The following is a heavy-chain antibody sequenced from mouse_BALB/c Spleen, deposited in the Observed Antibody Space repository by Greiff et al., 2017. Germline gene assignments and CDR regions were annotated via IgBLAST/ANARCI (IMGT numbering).Heavy chain of an antibody. CDR3: AKHPYDYQYYYAMDY. D-gene: IGHD2-4*01. J-gene: IGHJ4*01. CDR2: IWGGGST. V-gene: IGHV2-6-5*01. CDR1: GFSLTDYG. Sequence: VMLVESGPGLVAPSQSLSITCTVSGFSLTDYGVSWIRQPPGKGLEWLGVIWGGGSTYYNSALKSRLSISKDNSKSQVFLKMNSLQTDDTAMYYCAKHPYDYQYYYAMDYWGQGTSVTVSS.